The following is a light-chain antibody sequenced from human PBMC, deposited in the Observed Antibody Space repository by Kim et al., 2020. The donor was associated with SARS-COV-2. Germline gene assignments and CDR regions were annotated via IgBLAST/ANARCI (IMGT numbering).Light chain of an antibody. CDR2: EVT. V-gene: IGLV2-8*01. Sequence: PVQSVTISCTGSSRDIGAYENVSWYQQHPGKAPKLLISEVTKRSSGVPDRFSGSKSGNTASLTVSGLQVEDEADYYCCSYARTSYVFGTGTKVTVL. CDR1: SRDIGAYEN. J-gene: IGLJ1*01. CDR3: CSYARTSYV.